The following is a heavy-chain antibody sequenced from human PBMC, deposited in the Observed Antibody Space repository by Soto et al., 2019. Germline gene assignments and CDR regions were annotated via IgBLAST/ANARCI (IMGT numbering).Heavy chain of an antibody. CDR3: ARDNDRPQLGGNYYYILDV. J-gene: IGHJ6*02. D-gene: IGHD2-8*01. V-gene: IGHV1-69*12. CDR2: IMPVFRTP. CDR1: GGTFRTAA. Sequence: QVQLEQSGAEVKKPGSSVKVSCKASGGTFRTAAISWVRQAPGQGLEWMGGIMPVFRTPDYAQKFQGRVTITADEYTNNAYMGLSGLISDDTAVYYCARDNDRPQLGGNYYYILDVWGQGTTITVSS.